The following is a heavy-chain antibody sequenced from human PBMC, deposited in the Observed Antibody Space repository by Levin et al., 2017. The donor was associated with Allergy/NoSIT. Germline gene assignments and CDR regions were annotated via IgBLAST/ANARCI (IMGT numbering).Heavy chain of an antibody. CDR3: ARGYCSGGSCSNWFDP. Sequence: SETLSLTCTVSGGSISSGGYYWSWIRQHPGKGLEWIGYIYYSGSTYYNPSLKSRVTISVDTSKNQFSLKLSSVTAADTAVYYCARGYCSGGSCSNWFDPWGQGTLVTVSS. D-gene: IGHD2-15*01. CDR1: GGSISSGGYY. V-gene: IGHV4-31*03. CDR2: IYYSGST. J-gene: IGHJ5*02.